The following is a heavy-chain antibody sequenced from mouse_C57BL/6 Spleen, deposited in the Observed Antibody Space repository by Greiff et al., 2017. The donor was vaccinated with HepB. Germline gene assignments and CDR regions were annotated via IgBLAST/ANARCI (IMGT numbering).Heavy chain of an antibody. D-gene: IGHD2-4*01. J-gene: IGHJ4*01. Sequence: QVQLQQSGAELARPGASVKMSCKASGYTFTSYTMHWVKQRPGQGLEWIGYINPSSGYTKYNQKFKDKATLTADKSSSTAYMQLSSLTSEDSAVYYCAKGGVYYDYFYAMDYWGQGTSVTVSS. V-gene: IGHV1-4*01. CDR2: INPSSGYT. CDR3: AKGGVYYDYFYAMDY. CDR1: GYTFTSYT.